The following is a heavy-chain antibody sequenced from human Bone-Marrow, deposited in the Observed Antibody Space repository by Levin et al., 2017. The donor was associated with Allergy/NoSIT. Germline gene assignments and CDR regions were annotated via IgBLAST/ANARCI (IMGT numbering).Heavy chain of an antibody. Sequence: PSETLSLTCTVYGASFSGYYWTWIRQFPGKGLEWIGEVHHSGGTNHNPSLKSRVTLSADPSKNQFSLMVKSVNVTDTAIYYCARASVTAPGDFDYWGQGSLVTVSS. CDR1: GASFSGYY. V-gene: IGHV4-34*01. CDR3: ARASVTAPGDFDY. D-gene: IGHD2-21*02. J-gene: IGHJ4*02. CDR2: VHHSGGT.